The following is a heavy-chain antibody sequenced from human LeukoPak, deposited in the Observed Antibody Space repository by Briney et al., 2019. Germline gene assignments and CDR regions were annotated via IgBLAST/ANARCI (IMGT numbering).Heavy chain of an antibody. CDR1: GGSISSSNW. D-gene: IGHD6-13*01. Sequence: PSETLSLTCAVSGGSISSSNWWSWVRQPPGKGLEWIGEIYHSGSTNYNPSLKSRVTISVDKSKNQFSLKLSSVTAADTAVYYCAAPRKYSSSWYDYWGQGTLVTVSS. V-gene: IGHV4-4*02. J-gene: IGHJ4*02. CDR2: IYHSGST. CDR3: AAPRKYSSSWYDY.